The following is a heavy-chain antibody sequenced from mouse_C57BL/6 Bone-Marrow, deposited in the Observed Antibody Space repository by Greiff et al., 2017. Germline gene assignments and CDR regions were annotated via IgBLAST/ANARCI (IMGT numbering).Heavy chain of an antibody. D-gene: IGHD1-1*01. CDR3: MSYVGGGSSTWFAY. V-gene: IGHV11-2*01. Sequence: DVKLVESGGGLVQPGGSRGLSCEGSGFTFSGFWMSWVRQTPGKTLEWIGDINSDGSAINYAPSIKDRFTIFRDNDKSTLYLQMSNVRSEDTATYFCMSYVGGGSSTWFAYWGQGTLVTVSA. CDR2: INSDGSAI. CDR1: GFTFSGFW. J-gene: IGHJ3*01.